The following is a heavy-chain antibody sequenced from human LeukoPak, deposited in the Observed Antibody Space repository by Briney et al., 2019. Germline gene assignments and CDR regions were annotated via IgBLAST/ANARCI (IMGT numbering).Heavy chain of an antibody. Sequence: GRSLRLSCAASGFPFRSFGMNWVLQAPGKRLEWVAVIWYDGSYKYYADSVKGRFTISRDNSENPLCLQMNSLSVEDTSLCYCAGGHYWFDPWGKGTLVPASS. V-gene: IGHV3-33*08. J-gene: IGHJ5*02. CDR2: IWYDGSYK. CDR1: GFPFRSFG. CDR3: AGGHYWFDP.